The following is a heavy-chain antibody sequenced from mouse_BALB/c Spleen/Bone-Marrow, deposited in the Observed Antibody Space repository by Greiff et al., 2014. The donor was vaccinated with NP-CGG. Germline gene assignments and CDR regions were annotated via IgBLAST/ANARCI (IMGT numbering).Heavy chain of an antibody. V-gene: IGHV1-69*02. Sequence: VQLQESGAELVRPGASVKLSCKASGNTFTSYWINWVKQRPGQGLEWIGNIYPSDSYTNYNQKFKDKATLTVDKSSNTAYMQLSSPTSEDSAVNYCTRGTRYYFDYWGQGTTLTVSS. CDR2: IYPSDSYT. CDR1: GNTFTSYW. CDR3: TRGTRYYFDY. J-gene: IGHJ2*01. D-gene: IGHD3-3*01.